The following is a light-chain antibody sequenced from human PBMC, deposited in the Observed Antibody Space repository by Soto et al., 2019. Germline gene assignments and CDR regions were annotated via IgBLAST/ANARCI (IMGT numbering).Light chain of an antibody. CDR3: QKCESAPT. V-gene: IGKV1-27*01. CDR2: SAS. J-gene: IGKJ1*01. CDR1: RGIGNA. Sequence: DIQMTQSPSSLSASVGDRVTITCRPSRGIGNALAWYQQKPGTVPKLLIHSASTLQSGVPSRFSGSGSGTDFTLTTSGLQREDVASYYYQKCESAPTFVPGTKVE.